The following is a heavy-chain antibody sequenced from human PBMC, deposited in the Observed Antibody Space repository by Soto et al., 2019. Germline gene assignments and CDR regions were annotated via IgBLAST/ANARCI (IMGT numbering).Heavy chain of an antibody. D-gene: IGHD3-10*01. Sequence: SETLSLTCAVSGGSISSVGYSWSWIRQPPGKGLEWIGYIYHSGSTYYNPSLKSRVTISVDRSKNQFSLKLSSVTAADTAVYYCARVNSAITMVRGVLEWFDPWGQGTLVTVSS. CDR3: ARVNSAITMVRGVLEWFDP. CDR2: IYHSGST. CDR1: GGSISSVGYS. J-gene: IGHJ5*02. V-gene: IGHV4-30-2*01.